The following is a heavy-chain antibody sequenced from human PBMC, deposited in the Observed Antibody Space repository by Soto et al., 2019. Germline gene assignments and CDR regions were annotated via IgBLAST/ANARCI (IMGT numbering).Heavy chain of an antibody. V-gene: IGHV4-31*03. CDR2: IYYSGST. Sequence: QVQLQESGPGLVKPSQTLSLTCTVSGGSISSGGYYWSWIRQHPGKGLEWIGYIYYSGSTYYNPSRKSRVTISVDTSKNQFSLKLGSVTAADTAVYYCARGYGDTGDDAFDIWGQGTMVTVSS. CDR1: GGSISSGGYY. CDR3: ARGYGDTGDDAFDI. J-gene: IGHJ3*02. D-gene: IGHD4-17*01.